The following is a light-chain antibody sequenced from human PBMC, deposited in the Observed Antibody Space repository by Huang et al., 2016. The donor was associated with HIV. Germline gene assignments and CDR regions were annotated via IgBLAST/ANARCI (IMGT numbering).Light chain of an antibody. Sequence: IVMTQSPDSLAVSLGERATINCKSSQSILYNSNNKNYLAWYQQKPGQPPKLLIYWSSTRESGVPDRVSGSGSGTDFTLTISSLQAEDVAIYYCQQYYSIPFTFGPGTKVDIK. CDR2: WSS. CDR1: QSILYNSNNKNY. J-gene: IGKJ3*01. V-gene: IGKV4-1*01. CDR3: QQYYSIPFT.